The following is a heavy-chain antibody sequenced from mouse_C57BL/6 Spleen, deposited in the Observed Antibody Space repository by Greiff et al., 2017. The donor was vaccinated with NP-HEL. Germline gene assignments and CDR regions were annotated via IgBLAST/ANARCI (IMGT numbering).Heavy chain of an antibody. V-gene: IGHV5-16*01. D-gene: IGHD2-2*01. CDR3: ARDGYPYYYAMDY. J-gene: IGHJ4*01. Sequence: EVQRVESEGGLVQPGRSMKLSCTASGFTFSDYYMAWVRQVPEKGLEWVANINYDGSSTYYLDSLKSRFIISRDNAKNILYLQMSSLKSEDTATYYCARDGYPYYYAMDYWGQGTSVTVSS. CDR1: GFTFSDYY. CDR2: INYDGSST.